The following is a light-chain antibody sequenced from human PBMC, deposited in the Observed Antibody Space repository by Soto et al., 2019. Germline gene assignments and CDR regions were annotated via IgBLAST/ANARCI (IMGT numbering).Light chain of an antibody. CDR3: CSYAGSSTFLYV. CDR1: SSDVGSYNL. CDR2: EVS. V-gene: IGLV2-23*02. J-gene: IGLJ1*01. Sequence: QSARTQPASVSGSPGQSITISCTGTSSDVGSYNLVSWYQQHPGKAPKLMIYEVSKRPSGVSNRFSGSKSGNTASLTISGLQAEDEADYYCCSYAGSSTFLYVFGTGTKVTVL.